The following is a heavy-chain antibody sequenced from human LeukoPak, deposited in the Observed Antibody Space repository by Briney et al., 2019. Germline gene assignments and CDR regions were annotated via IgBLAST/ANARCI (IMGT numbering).Heavy chain of an antibody. Sequence: PSETLSLTCTVSGGSISSNNYYWGWIRQPPGKGLEWIGSIYYGGYTYYNPSLKSRVTISVDTSKNQFSLKLSSVTAADTAVYYCARATYYYDSSGAHPGMDVWGQGTTVTVSS. CDR2: IYYGGYT. D-gene: IGHD3-22*01. J-gene: IGHJ6*02. CDR3: ARATYYYDSSGAHPGMDV. V-gene: IGHV4-39*07. CDR1: GGSISSNNYY.